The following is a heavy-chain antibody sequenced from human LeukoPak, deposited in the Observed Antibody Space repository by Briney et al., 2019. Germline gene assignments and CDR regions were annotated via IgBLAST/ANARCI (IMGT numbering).Heavy chain of an antibody. D-gene: IGHD2-2*02. CDR1: GYTFTSYD. V-gene: IGHV1-8*03. CDR2: MNPNSGNT. J-gene: IGHJ4*02. CDR3: ARSRRDIVVVPAAIPEYSSSYYFDY. Sequence: GASVKVSCKASGYTFTSYDINWVRQSTGQGLEWMGWMNPNSGNTGYAQKFQGRVTITRNTSISTAYMELSSLRSEDTAVYYCARSRRDIVVVPAAIPEYSSSYYFDYWGQGTLVTVSS.